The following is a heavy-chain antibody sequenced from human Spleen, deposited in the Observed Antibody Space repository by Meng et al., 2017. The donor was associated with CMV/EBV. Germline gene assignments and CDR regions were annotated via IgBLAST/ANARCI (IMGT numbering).Heavy chain of an antibody. D-gene: IGHD2-2*02. J-gene: IGHJ3*02. CDR3: AREGYTLGRFGAFDI. Sequence: SLKISCAASGFTFTTFSVHWVRQAPGKGLEWVADISYDGNDKYYADSVKGRFTISRGNSKNTLYLQMNGLRAEDSAVYFCAREGYTLGRFGAFDIWGQGTMVTVSS. V-gene: IGHV3-30*04. CDR2: ISYDGNDK. CDR1: GFTFTTFS.